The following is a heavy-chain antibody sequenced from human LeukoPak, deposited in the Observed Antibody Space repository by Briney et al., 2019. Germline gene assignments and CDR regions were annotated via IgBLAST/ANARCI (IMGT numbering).Heavy chain of an antibody. J-gene: IGHJ6*02. D-gene: IGHD2-2*02. CDR2: IYYSGST. Sequence: PSETLSLTCTVSGGSISSYYWSWIRQPPGKGLEWIGYIYYSGSTNYNPLLKSRVTISVDTSKNQFSLKLSSVTAADTAVYYCARVKGDIVVVPAAIPEVGTPYYYGMDVWGQGTTVTVSS. CDR3: ARVKGDIVVVPAAIPEVGTPYYYGMDV. V-gene: IGHV4-59*01. CDR1: GGSISSYY.